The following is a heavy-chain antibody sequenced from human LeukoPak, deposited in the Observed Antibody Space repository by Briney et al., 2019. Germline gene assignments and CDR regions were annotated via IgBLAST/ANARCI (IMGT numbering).Heavy chain of an antibody. J-gene: IGHJ3*02. CDR1: GGSISSSSYY. CDR3: ASGIAAAGDAFDI. V-gene: IGHV4-39*01. D-gene: IGHD6-13*01. Sequence: KPSETLSLTCTVSGGSISSSSYYWGWIRQPPGKGLEWIGSIYYSGSTYYNPSLKSRVTISVDTSKNQFSLKLSSVTAADTAVYYCASGIAAAGDAFDIWGQGTMVTVSS. CDR2: IYYSGST.